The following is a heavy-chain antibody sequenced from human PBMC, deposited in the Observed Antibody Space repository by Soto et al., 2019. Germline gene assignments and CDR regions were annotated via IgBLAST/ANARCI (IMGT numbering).Heavy chain of an antibody. CDR1: GGFISSGGYY. D-gene: IGHD3-22*01. Sequence: SETLSLTCSVSGGFISSGGYYWSWIRQHPGKGLEWLGYIYYSGTTYYNPSLKSRVTVSLDTSKNQFSLKLTSVTAADTAVYYCARTDSSGYYFDYWGQGTLVTVSS. CDR3: ARTDSSGYYFDY. J-gene: IGHJ4*02. V-gene: IGHV4-31*03. CDR2: IYYSGTT.